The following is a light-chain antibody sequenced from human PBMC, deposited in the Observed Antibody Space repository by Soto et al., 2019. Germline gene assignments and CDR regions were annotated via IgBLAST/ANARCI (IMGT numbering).Light chain of an antibody. CDR2: DVR. Sequence: QSVLTQPASVSGSPGQSITISCTGTSSDVGGYNYVSWYQQHPGKAPKLMIYDVRNRPSGVSNRFSGSKSGNTASLTISGLQAEDEADYYCSSYTSSSTSVVFGGGTKLPS. V-gene: IGLV2-14*01. CDR3: SSYTSSSTSVV. J-gene: IGLJ2*01. CDR1: SSDVGGYNY.